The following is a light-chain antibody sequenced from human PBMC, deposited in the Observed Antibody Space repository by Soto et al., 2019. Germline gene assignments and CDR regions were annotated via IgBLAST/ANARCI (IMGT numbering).Light chain of an antibody. Sequence: DIQMTQSPSTLSASVGERVMITCRASRSISSYLNWYQQKPGKAPKVLIYAASSLQSGVPSRFSGSGSGTDFTLTISSLQPEDFATYYCQQSYSIPWTFGQGTKVDIK. CDR1: RSISSY. CDR3: QQSYSIPWT. CDR2: AAS. V-gene: IGKV1-39*01. J-gene: IGKJ1*01.